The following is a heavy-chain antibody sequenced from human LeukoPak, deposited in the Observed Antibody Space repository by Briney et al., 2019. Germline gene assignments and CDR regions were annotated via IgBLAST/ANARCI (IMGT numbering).Heavy chain of an antibody. CDR3: AKAGGSYASDAFDI. J-gene: IGHJ3*02. D-gene: IGHD1-26*01. CDR2: ISYDGSNK. V-gene: IGHV3-30*18. Sequence: GGSLRLSCAASGFTFSSYGMHWVRQAPGKGLEWVAVISYDGSNKYYADSVKGRFTISRDNSKNTLYLQMNSLRAEDTAVYYCAKAGGSYASDAFDIWGQGTMVTVSS. CDR1: GFTFSSYG.